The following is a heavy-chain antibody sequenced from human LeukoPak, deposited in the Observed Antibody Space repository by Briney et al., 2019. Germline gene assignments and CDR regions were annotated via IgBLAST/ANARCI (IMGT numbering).Heavy chain of an antibody. Sequence: SETLSLTCIVSGGSISNSSNYWAWIRQLPGKGLEWIGYIYYSGSTNYNPSLKSRVTISVDTSKNQFSLKLSSVTAADTAVYYCARHVGGGNPPIFDYWGQGTLVTVSS. V-gene: IGHV4-61*05. J-gene: IGHJ4*02. D-gene: IGHD4-23*01. CDR2: IYYSGST. CDR3: ARHVGGGNPPIFDY. CDR1: GGSISNSSNY.